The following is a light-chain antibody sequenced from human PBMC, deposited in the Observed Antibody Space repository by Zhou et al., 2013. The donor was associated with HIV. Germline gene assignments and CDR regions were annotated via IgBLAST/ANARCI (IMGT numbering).Light chain of an antibody. CDR2: DVS. CDR3: QQYGSSPLT. CDR1: QSVNNNY. Sequence: IMLTQSPATLSLSPGERATLSCRAGQSVNNNYLAWYQQKPGQAPRLLIHDVSFRAAGIPDRFSGSGSETDFTLSISRLEPEDFAVYYCQQYGSSPLTFGGGTKVELK. V-gene: IGKV3-20*01. J-gene: IGKJ4*01.